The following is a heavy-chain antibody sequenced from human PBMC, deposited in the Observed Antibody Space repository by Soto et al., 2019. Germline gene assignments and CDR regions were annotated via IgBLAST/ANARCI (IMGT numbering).Heavy chain of an antibody. D-gene: IGHD2-2*01. V-gene: IGHV4-30-4*01. CDR2: IYYSGST. CDR3: ARGPVVPTSHLDP. J-gene: IGHJ5*02. Sequence: SETLSLTCTVSGGSISSGDYYWSWIRQPPGNVLEWIGYIYYSGSTYYNPSLKSRVTISVDTSKNQFSLKLSSVTAADTAVYYCARGPVVPTSHLDPWGQGTLVTVSS. CDR1: GGSISSGDYY.